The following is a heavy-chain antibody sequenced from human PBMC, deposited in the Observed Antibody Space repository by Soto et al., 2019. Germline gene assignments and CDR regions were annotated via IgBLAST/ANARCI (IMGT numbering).Heavy chain of an antibody. CDR2: ISSSSSYI. V-gene: IGHV3-21*01. CDR3: ARDGRKLRYFDWLPNFDY. CDR1: GVTFSRYS. Sequence: EESFRLSCAASGVTFSRYSMNWVRQAPGKGLEWVSSISSSSSYIYYADSVKGRFTISRDNAKNSLYLQMNSLRAEDTAVYYCARDGRKLRYFDWLPNFDYRRQLTPFTVPS. J-gene: IGHJ4*02. D-gene: IGHD3-9*01.